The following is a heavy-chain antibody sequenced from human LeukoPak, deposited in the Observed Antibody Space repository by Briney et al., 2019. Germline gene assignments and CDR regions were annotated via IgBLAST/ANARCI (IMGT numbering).Heavy chain of an antibody. Sequence: GGSLRLSCAASGFPFSVAWMQWFRQVPGEGLMWVSRITTDETKTYADSVRGRFSISRDNAKNTVYLQMNSLRVEDTAVYYCAKDWFATTDYWGQGILVTVSP. CDR2: ITTDETKT. CDR3: AKDWFATTDY. CDR1: GFPFSVAW. V-gene: IGHV3-74*01. D-gene: IGHD1/OR15-1a*01. J-gene: IGHJ4*02.